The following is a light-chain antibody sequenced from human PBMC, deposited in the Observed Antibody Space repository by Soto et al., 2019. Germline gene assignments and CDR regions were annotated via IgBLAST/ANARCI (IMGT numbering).Light chain of an antibody. Sequence: DIQMTXSXSTLSASXGDRVTITCRASQSISSWLAWYQQKPGKAPKLLIYDASSLESGVPSRFSGSGSGTEFTLTISSLQPDDFATYYCQQYNSYWTFGQGTKVDIK. CDR2: DAS. CDR3: QQYNSYWT. CDR1: QSISSW. V-gene: IGKV1-5*01. J-gene: IGKJ1*01.